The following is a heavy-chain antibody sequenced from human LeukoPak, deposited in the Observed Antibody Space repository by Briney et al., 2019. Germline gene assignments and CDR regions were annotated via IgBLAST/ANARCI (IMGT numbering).Heavy chain of an antibody. Sequence: GGSLRLSCAASGFTFSSYGMHWVRQAPGKGLEWVSGISWNSGSIGYADSVKGRFTISRDNAKNSLYLQMNSLRAEDTALYYCAKGGYYDSSGLVEFDYWGQGTLVTVSS. J-gene: IGHJ4*02. CDR3: AKGGYYDSSGLVEFDY. CDR1: GFTFSSYG. CDR2: ISWNSGSI. D-gene: IGHD3-22*01. V-gene: IGHV3-9*01.